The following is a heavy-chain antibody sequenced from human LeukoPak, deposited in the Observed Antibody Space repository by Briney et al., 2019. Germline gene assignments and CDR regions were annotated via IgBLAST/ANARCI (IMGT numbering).Heavy chain of an antibody. V-gene: IGHV3-48*03. CDR1: GFTFSSYE. Sequence: GGSLRLSCAASGFTFSSYEMNWGRQAPGKRLEWVSYISSSAGSIYLADSVKDRFSVSRDNAKNSLYLQMTSLRAEDTGIYYCARVLLSGYDRPIDFWGQGTLVTVSS. CDR3: ARVLLSGYDRPIDF. D-gene: IGHD5-12*01. J-gene: IGHJ4*02. CDR2: ISSSAGSI.